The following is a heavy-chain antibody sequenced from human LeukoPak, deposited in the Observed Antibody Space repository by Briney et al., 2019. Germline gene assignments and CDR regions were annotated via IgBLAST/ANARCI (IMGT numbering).Heavy chain of an antibody. CDR2: INPSGGST. Sequence: ASVKVSCKASGYTFTSYYMHWVRQAPGQGLEWMGIINPSGGSTNFAQKFRGRVTMTRDTSTSTVYMELSSLESEDTAVYYCARDSALWFGAEGFDYWGQGTLVTVSS. D-gene: IGHD3-10*01. CDR1: GYTFTSYY. CDR3: ARDSALWFGAEGFDY. J-gene: IGHJ4*02. V-gene: IGHV1-46*01.